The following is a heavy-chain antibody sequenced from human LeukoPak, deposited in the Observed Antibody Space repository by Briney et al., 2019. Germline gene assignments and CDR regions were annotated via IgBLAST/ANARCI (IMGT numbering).Heavy chain of an antibody. V-gene: IGHV4-4*07. CDR1: GGSISGYY. CDR2: IYNTGST. CDR3: ARVGSSWSYFDY. Sequence: SETLSLTCTVSGGSISGYYWSWIRQPAGKGLEWIGRIYNTGSTNYNPSLKSRVTMSVDTSKNQFSLKLSTVTAADTAVYYCARVGSSWSYFDYWGQGTLVTVSS. D-gene: IGHD6-13*01. J-gene: IGHJ4*02.